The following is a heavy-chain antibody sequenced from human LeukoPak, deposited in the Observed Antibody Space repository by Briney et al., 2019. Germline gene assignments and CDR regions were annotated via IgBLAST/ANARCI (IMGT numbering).Heavy chain of an antibody. CDR1: GFTFSSYW. CDR3: ARDLGDYYDSSGYPPPLNY. D-gene: IGHD3-22*01. Sequence: GGSLRLSCAASGFTFSSYWMSWIRQAPGKGLEWVSYISSSGSTIYYADSVKGRFTISRDNAKNSLYLQMNSLRAEDTAVYYCARDLGDYYDSSGYPPPLNYWGQGTLVTVSS. CDR2: ISSSGSTI. V-gene: IGHV3-11*01. J-gene: IGHJ4*02.